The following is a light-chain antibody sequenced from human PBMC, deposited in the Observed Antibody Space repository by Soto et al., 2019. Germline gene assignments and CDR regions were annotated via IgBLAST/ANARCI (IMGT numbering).Light chain of an antibody. CDR2: DAS. V-gene: IGKV3-11*01. Sequence: EIVLPQSPATLSLSPGDRATLSCRASQSVTTSLAWYQHQPGQAPRLLIYDASARDAGVPARFSGSGSGTHFTLTIGSLETGDFAVYYGQHRSNWPSLTFGGGTKSEIK. CDR1: QSVTTS. J-gene: IGKJ4*01. CDR3: QHRSNWPSLT.